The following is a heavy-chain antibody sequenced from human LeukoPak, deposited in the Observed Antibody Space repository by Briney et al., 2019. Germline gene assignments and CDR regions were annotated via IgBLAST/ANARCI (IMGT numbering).Heavy chain of an antibody. V-gene: IGHV3-23*01. D-gene: IGHD6-19*01. CDR3: AKGYSSGWLDAFDI. CDR1: GFTFSSYA. Sequence: GGSLRLSCAASGFTFSSYAMNWVRQAPGKGLEWVSAISSSGGNTYYADSVKGRFTISRDNSKNKLYLQMNSLRAEDTAVYYCAKGYSSGWLDAFDIWGEGTMVTVSS. CDR2: ISSSGGNT. J-gene: IGHJ3*02.